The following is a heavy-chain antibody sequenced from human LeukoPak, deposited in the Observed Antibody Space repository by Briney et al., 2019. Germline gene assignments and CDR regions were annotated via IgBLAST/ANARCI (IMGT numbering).Heavy chain of an antibody. V-gene: IGHV3-48*03. CDR3: AKEGTKLWFDY. Sequence: AGGSLRLSCAASGFNFSTYEMTWVRQAPGKGLEWVSYIDSSGRTIYYADSVEGRFTISRDNSKNTLYLQMNSLRAEDTAVYYCAKEGTKLWFDYWGQGTLVTVSS. J-gene: IGHJ5*01. D-gene: IGHD1-7*01. CDR1: GFNFSTYE. CDR2: IDSSGRTI.